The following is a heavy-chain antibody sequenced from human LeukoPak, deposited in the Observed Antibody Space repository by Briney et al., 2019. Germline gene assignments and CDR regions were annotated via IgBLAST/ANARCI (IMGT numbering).Heavy chain of an antibody. J-gene: IGHJ6*03. CDR2: ISGSGGST. CDR1: GFTFSSYA. V-gene: IGHV3-23*01. D-gene: IGHD5-12*01. Sequence: QPGGSLRLSCAASGFTFSSYAMTWVRQAPGKWLEWVSAISGSGGSTYYADSVKGRFTISRDNSKNTLYLQMNSLRAEDTAVYYCAKCIVATNYYYYYMDVWGKGTTVTVSS. CDR3: AKCIVATNYYYYYMDV.